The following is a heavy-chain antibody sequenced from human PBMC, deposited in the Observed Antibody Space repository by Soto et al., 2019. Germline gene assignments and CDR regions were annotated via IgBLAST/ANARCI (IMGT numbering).Heavy chain of an antibody. CDR3: GRGRSGQIVIFY. V-gene: IGHV1-2*02. CDR2: IGPESGAT. J-gene: IGHJ4*02. D-gene: IGHD3-3*02. CDR1: GDTFTGHY. Sequence: AAVKVSCKTSGDTFTGHYIHWVRQAPQQGPEWMGEIGPESGATRYAEKFRGRVTMTMDTSITTVYMELRNLSPDDTAVYYCGRGRSGQIVIFYWGQGTPVTAPQ.